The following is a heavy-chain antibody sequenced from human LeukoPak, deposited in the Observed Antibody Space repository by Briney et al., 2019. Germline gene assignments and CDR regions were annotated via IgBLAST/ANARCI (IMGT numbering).Heavy chain of an antibody. J-gene: IGHJ6*02. CDR2: ISSSSSYI. Sequence: GGSLRLSCGASGFTFSSYSMNWVRQAPGKGLEWVSSISSSSSYIYYADSVKGRFTISRDNAKNSLYLQMNSLRAEHTAVYYCARVLNSEWLLAGYYYGMDVWGQGTTVTVSS. CDR3: ARVLNSEWLLAGYYYGMDV. V-gene: IGHV3-21*01. D-gene: IGHD3-3*01. CDR1: GFTFSSYS.